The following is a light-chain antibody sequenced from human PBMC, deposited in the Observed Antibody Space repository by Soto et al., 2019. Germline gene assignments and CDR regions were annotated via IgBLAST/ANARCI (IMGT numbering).Light chain of an antibody. CDR3: QQYNNWPLT. J-gene: IGKJ4*01. CDR1: QSVSIN. CDR2: GAS. V-gene: IGKV3-15*01. Sequence: EIVMTHSPATLSVSPGERATLSCRASQSVSINLAWYQQKPGQAPRLLNYGASTRATGIPARFSGSGSGTEFTLTISSLQSEDFAVYYCQQYNNWPLTFGGGTKVDIK.